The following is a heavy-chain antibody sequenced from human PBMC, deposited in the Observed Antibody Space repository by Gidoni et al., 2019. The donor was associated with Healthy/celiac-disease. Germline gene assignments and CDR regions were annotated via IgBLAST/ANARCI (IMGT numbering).Heavy chain of an antibody. J-gene: IGHJ5*02. Sequence: EVQLVESGGGLVKPGGSLSLSCAASGLTFSSYSMNWVRQAPGKGLEWVSSISSSSSYIYYADSVKGRFTISRDNAKNSLYLQMNSLRAEDTAVYYCAKAGFLEWFPLGGWFDPWGQGTLVTVSS. V-gene: IGHV3-21*01. CDR1: GLTFSSYS. CDR3: AKAGFLEWFPLGGWFDP. D-gene: IGHD3-3*01. CDR2: ISSSSSYI.